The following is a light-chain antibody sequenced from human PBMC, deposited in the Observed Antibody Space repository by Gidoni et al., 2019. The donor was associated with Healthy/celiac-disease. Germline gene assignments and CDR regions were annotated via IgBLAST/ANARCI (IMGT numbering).Light chain of an antibody. V-gene: IGKV4-1*01. J-gene: IGKJ2*01. CDR1: QSVLYSSNDKNF. Sequence: DIVMTQSPDSLAVSLGERATIDCKSSQSVLYSSNDKNFLAWYRQKPGQPPELLIYWASTRESGVPDRFSGSGSGTDFTLTISSLQAEDVAVYFCQQYYSYPPTFGQGTKLEIK. CDR2: WAS. CDR3: QQYYSYPPT.